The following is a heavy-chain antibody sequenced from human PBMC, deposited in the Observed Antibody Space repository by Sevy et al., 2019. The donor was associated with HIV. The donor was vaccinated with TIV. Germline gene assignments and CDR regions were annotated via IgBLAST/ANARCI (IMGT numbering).Heavy chain of an antibody. V-gene: IGHV3-15*01. D-gene: IGHD3-10*01. CDR2: IKSKTDGGTT. Sequence: LGGSLRLSCAASGFTFSNAWMSWVRQAPGKGLEWVGRIKSKTDGGTTDYAAPVKGRFTISRDDSKNTLYLKMNSLKTEDTAVYYCTTENMTNYYGSGSYYYYYYYGMDVWGQGTTVTVSS. CDR3: TTENMTNYYGSGSYYYYYYYGMDV. J-gene: IGHJ6*02. CDR1: GFTFSNAW.